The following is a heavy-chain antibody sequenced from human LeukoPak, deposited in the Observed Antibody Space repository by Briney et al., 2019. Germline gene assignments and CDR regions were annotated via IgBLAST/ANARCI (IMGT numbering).Heavy chain of an antibody. V-gene: IGHV3-30*04. J-gene: IGHJ4*02. D-gene: IGHD6-19*01. CDR2: ISYDGSNK. CDR3: ARDMREQQWLVRIKLPDY. CDR1: GFTFSSYV. Sequence: PGRSLRLSCAASGFTFSSYVMHWVRQAPGKGLEWVAVISYDGSNKYYADSVKGRFTISRDNSKNTLYLQMNSLRAEDTAVYYCARDMREQQWLVRIKLPDYWGQGTLVTVSS.